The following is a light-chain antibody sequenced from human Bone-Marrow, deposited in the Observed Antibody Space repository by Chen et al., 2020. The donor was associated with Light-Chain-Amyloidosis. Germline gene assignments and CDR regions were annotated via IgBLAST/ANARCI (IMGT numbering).Light chain of an antibody. V-gene: IGLV3-25*03. CDR2: RDT. CDR1: DLPTKY. J-gene: IGLJ2*01. CDR3: QSADSSGTYEVV. Sequence: SYELTQPHSVSVPPGQKARITCSGDDLPTKYAYWYQQKPGQAPVLVIHRDTERPSGISERFSGSSSGTTATLTISGVQAEDEADYHCQSADSSGTYEVVFGGGTKLTVL.